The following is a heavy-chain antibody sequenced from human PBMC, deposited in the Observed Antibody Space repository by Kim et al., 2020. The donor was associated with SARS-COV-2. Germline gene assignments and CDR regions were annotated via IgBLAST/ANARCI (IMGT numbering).Heavy chain of an antibody. D-gene: IGHD2-21*02. Sequence: GGSLRLSCAASGFTFSSYSMNWVRQAPGKGLEWVSSISSSSSYIYYADSVKGRFTISRDNAKNSLYLQMNSLRAEDTAVYYCAREKVTAIFRGYHWFDPWGQGTLVTVSS. CDR2: ISSSSSYI. CDR1: GFTFSSYS. V-gene: IGHV3-21*01. J-gene: IGHJ5*02. CDR3: AREKVTAIFRGYHWFDP.